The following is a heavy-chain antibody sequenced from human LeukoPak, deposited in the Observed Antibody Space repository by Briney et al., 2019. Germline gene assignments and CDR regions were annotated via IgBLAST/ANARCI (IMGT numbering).Heavy chain of an antibody. V-gene: IGHV4-61*08. Sequence: PSETLSLTCTVSGGSIINSGYYWSWLRQPPGKGLEWIGFIYYSGSTNYNPSLKSRVTISVDTSKNQFSLKLSSVTAADTAVYYCARVSSNNWYNERGAFDIWGQGTMVTVSS. D-gene: IGHD6-13*01. CDR3: ARVSSNNWYNERGAFDI. J-gene: IGHJ3*02. CDR1: GGSIINSGYY. CDR2: IYYSGST.